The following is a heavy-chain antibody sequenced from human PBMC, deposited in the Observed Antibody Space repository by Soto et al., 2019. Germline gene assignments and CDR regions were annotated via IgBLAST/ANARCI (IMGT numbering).Heavy chain of an antibody. V-gene: IGHV1-69*02. J-gene: IGHJ6*02. Sequence: QVQLVQSGAEVKKPGSSVKVYCKASGGTFSSYTISWVRQAPGQGLEWMGRIIPILGIANYAQKFQGRVTITADKSTSTAYMELSSLRSEDTAVYYCARGDCSGGSCYSAYYYYGMDVWGQGTTVTVSS. D-gene: IGHD2-15*01. CDR1: GGTFSSYT. CDR2: IIPILGIA. CDR3: ARGDCSGGSCYSAYYYYGMDV.